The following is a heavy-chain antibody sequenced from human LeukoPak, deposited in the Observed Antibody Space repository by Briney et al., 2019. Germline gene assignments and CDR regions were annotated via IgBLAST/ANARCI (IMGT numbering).Heavy chain of an antibody. J-gene: IGHJ4*02. V-gene: IGHV4-59*12. CDR2: IYYLGST. D-gene: IGHD6-13*01. CDR3: ARDILATSIAAPYY. Sequence: PSETLSLTCAVYGGSFSGYYWSWIRQPPGKGLEWIGYIYYLGSTNYNPSLKSRVTMSVDTSKNQFSLRLSSVNAADTAVYYCARDILATSIAAPYYWGQGTLVTVSS. CDR1: GGSFSGYY.